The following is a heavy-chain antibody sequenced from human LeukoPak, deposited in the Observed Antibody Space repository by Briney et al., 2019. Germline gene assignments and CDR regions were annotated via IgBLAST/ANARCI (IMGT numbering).Heavy chain of an antibody. D-gene: IGHD2-15*01. V-gene: IGHV4-4*07. J-gene: IGHJ4*02. CDR2: VYTSGST. CDR1: GGSISSYY. Sequence: SETLSLTCTVSGGSISSYYWSWIRQPAGKGLEWIGRVYTSGSTNYNPSLKSRVTMSVDPSKNQFSLKLCSVTAADTAVYYCAREKGGNVVVVVAATPRSDYFDYWGQGTLVTVSS. CDR3: AREKGGNVVVVVAATPRSDYFDY.